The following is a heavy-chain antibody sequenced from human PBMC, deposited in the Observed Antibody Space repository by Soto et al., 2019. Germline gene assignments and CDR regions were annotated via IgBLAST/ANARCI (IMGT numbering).Heavy chain of an antibody. D-gene: IGHD2-2*01. V-gene: IGHV3-23*01. CDR2: ISGSGGST. J-gene: IGHJ4*02. CDR3: AKEGDIGYCSSTSCYLDY. Sequence: GGSLRLSCAASGFTFSSYAMSWVRQAPGKGLEWVSAISGSGGSTYYADSVKGRFTISRDNSKNTLYLQMNSLRAEDTAVYYCAKEGDIGYCSSTSCYLDYWGQGTLVTVSS. CDR1: GFTFSSYA.